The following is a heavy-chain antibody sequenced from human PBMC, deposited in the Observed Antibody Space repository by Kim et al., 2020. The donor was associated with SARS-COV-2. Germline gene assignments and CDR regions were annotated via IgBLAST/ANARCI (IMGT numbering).Heavy chain of an antibody. CDR3: ARGTMVRGVISDY. J-gene: IGHJ4*02. Sequence: ADSVKGRITISRDNSKNPLYLQMNSLRAEDTAVYYCARGTMVRGVISDYWGQGTLVTVSS. V-gene: IGHV3-53*01. D-gene: IGHD3-10*01.